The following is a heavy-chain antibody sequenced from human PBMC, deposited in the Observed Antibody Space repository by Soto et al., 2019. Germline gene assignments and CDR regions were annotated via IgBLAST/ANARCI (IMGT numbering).Heavy chain of an antibody. CDR1: GGSVSSGSYY. CDR2: IYYSGST. V-gene: IGHV4-61*01. D-gene: IGHD3-10*01. Sequence: QVQLQESGPGLVKPSETLSLTCTVSGGSVSSGSYYWSWIRQPPGKGLEWIGYIYYSGSTNYNPSLKSRVTISVDTSKNQSSLKLSSVTAADTAVYYCARETYYYGSGNFDPWGQGTLVTVSS. J-gene: IGHJ5*02. CDR3: ARETYYYGSGNFDP.